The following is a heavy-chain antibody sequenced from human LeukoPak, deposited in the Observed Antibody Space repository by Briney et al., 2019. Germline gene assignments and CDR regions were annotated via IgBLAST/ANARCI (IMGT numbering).Heavy chain of an antibody. CDR2: IYTSGST. V-gene: IGHV4-4*07. CDR1: GGSFSSYY. J-gene: IGHJ4*02. Sequence: SETLSLTCAVYGGSFSSYYWSWIRQPAGKGLEWIGRIYTSGSTNYNPSLKSRVTMSVDTSKNQFSLKLSSVTAADTAVYYCARDSGSYIRGLFDYWGQGTLVTVSS. D-gene: IGHD1-26*01. CDR3: ARDSGSYIRGLFDY.